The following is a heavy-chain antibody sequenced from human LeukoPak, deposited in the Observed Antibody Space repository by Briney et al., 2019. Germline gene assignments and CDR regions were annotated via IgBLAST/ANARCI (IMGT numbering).Heavy chain of an antibody. D-gene: IGHD4-17*01. CDR3: TRRHYGDYVVDN. CDR2: IRSKAHRYAT. V-gene: IGHV3-73*01. Sequence: GGSLRLSCATSGFTFNGSALHWVRQASGQGLEWVGRIRSKAHRYATAYAASVKGRFTVSRDDSKSMAYLQMNSLKTEDTAIYYCTRRHYGDYVVDNWGQGTLVTVSS. J-gene: IGHJ4*02. CDR1: GFTFNGSA.